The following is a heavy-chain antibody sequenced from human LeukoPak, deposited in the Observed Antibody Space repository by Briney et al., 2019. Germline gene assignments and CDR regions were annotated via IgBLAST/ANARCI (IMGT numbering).Heavy chain of an antibody. J-gene: IGHJ3*01. CDR1: GFTFSTYA. V-gene: IGHV3-64D*06. CDR3: TRDSALLGVAFDL. Sequence: PGGSLRLSCAASGFTFSTYAMHWVRQAPGKGLEYVAGISSNGDNTDFADSAKGRFTISRDNSKSTLFLQMNSLRAEDTAAYFCTRDSALLGVAFDLWGQGTVVTVSS. CDR2: ISSNGDNT. D-gene: IGHD2-15*01.